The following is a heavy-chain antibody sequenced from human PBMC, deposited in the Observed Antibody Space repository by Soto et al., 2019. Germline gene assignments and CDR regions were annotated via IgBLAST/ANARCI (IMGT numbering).Heavy chain of an antibody. Sequence: ASVKVSCKASGYTFTSYGISWVRQAPGQGLEWMGWISAYNGNTNCAQKLQGRVTMTTDTSTSTAYMELRSLRSDDTAVYYCARNDKRPAGVVVTAIDDYWGQGTLVTVSS. CDR2: ISAYNGNT. V-gene: IGHV1-18*01. J-gene: IGHJ4*02. CDR1: GYTFTSYG. D-gene: IGHD2-21*02. CDR3: ARNDKRPAGVVVTAIDDY.